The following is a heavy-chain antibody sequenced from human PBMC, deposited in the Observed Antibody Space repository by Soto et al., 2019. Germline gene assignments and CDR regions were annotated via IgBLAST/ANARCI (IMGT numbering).Heavy chain of an antibody. V-gene: IGHV1-18*01. CDR2: ISAFNHYT. D-gene: IGHD6-13*01. CDR3: ARGRGVVIPAGTPDAFDL. J-gene: IGHJ3*01. Sequence: QAQLVQSGGEAKRPGASVKVYCKASGYTFNKYGFNWVRQAPGQGHEWRGRISAFNHYTNLGQKFQGRITLTTDASTNTAYMELPILRSDDTAMYYCARGRGVVIPAGTPDAFDLWGQGTMVTVSS. CDR1: GYTFNKYG.